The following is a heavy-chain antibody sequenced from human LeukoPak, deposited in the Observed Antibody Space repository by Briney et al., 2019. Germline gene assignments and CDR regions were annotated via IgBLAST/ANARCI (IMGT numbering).Heavy chain of an antibody. D-gene: IGHD3-9*01. CDR2: ISGSGGST. Sequence: GGSLRLSCAASGFTFSSYSMNWVRQAPGKGLEWVSAISGSGGSTYYADSVKGRFTISRDNSKNTLYLQMNSLRAEDTAVYYCAKTSEGAYDILTGYYFDYWGQGTLVTVSS. J-gene: IGHJ4*02. V-gene: IGHV3-23*01. CDR1: GFTFSSYS. CDR3: AKTSEGAYDILTGYYFDY.